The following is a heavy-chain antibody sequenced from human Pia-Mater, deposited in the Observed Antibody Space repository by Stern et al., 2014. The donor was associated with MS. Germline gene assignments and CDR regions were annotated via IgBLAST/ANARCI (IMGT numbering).Heavy chain of an antibody. Sequence: MQLVESGGGVVQPGRSLRLSCATSGFTFSTYAIHWVRQAPGKGLEGVAVISYDGNNQYYADSVKGRFTISRDNSKNTLYLQMNSLTDEDTAVYYCARDPLAGTGAYFDYWGQGALVTVSS. V-gene: IGHV3-30-3*01. CDR1: GFTFSTYA. D-gene: IGHD6-19*01. CDR2: ISYDGNNQ. J-gene: IGHJ4*02. CDR3: ARDPLAGTGAYFDY.